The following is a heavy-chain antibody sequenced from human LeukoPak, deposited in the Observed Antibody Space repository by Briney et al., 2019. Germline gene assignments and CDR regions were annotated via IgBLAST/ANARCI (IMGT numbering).Heavy chain of an antibody. D-gene: IGHD1-26*01. Sequence: SETLSLTCSVTGGAISRYYWSWIRQPPGKGLEWIGYIYYSGSTNYYPSLKSRVTISVDTSKNQFSLKLSSVTAADTAVYYCASGAYSYYYMDVWGKGTTVTISS. CDR3: ASGAYSYYYMDV. CDR1: GGAISRYY. CDR2: IYYSGST. V-gene: IGHV4-59*01. J-gene: IGHJ6*03.